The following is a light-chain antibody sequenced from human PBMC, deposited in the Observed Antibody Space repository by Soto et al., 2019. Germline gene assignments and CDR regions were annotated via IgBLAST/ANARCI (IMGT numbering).Light chain of an antibody. J-gene: IGLJ2*01. V-gene: IGLV1-44*01. CDR2: SNN. Sequence: QSVLTQPPSASWTPGQTVTISCSGSRSNIGSNNVNWYQQLPRTAPTLLVYSNNQRPSGVPDRLSGSKSGTSSSLAISVLQSEDEADYYGAAWDDSLNGHVVFGGGTKVTVL. CDR1: RSNIGSNN. CDR3: AAWDDSLNGHVV.